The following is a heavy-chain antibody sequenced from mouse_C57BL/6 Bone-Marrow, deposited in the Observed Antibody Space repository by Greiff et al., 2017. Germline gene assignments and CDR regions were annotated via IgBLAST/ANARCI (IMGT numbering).Heavy chain of an antibody. CDR1: GYSFTGYC. Sequence: VQLKESGPELVKPGASVKLSCKASGYSFTGYCMKWVNQSHGKSLEWIGRINPYNGDTFYNQKFKGKATLTVDKSSSTANMELLSLTSADFAVYYCATRYAMYYWDQGTSVTVSS. CDR2: INPYNGDT. V-gene: IGHV1-37*01. J-gene: IGHJ4*01. CDR3: ATRYAMYY.